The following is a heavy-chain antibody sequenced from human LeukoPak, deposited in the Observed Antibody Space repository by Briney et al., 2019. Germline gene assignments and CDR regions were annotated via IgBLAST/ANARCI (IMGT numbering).Heavy chain of an antibody. Sequence: PGGSLRLSCAASGFSFSSYWMTWVRQVPGKGLEWVANIKPDGSGKHYVDSVKGRFTISRDNAKSSLYLQMDNLRVEDTAVYYCSSQPAVIDFDFWGQGALVTVSS. CDR2: IKPDGSGK. D-gene: IGHD2/OR15-2a*01. CDR1: GFSFSSYW. J-gene: IGHJ4*02. CDR3: SSQPAVIDFDF. V-gene: IGHV3-7*01.